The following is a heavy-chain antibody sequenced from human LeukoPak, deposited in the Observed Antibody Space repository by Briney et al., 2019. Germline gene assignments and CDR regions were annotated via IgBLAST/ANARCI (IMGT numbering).Heavy chain of an antibody. V-gene: IGHV4-39*01. CDR2: VYYSGNT. CDR3: ARHRGGSSPSVFDS. J-gene: IGHJ4*02. CDR1: GGSVSSSSYY. D-gene: IGHD2-15*01. Sequence: SSETLSLTCTVSGGSVSSSSYYWDWLRQPPGKGLEWIGSVYYSGNTYYNPSLKSRVTISVDTSKNQFSLKMSSVTAADTTLFYCARHRGGSSPSVFDSWGQGTLVTVSS.